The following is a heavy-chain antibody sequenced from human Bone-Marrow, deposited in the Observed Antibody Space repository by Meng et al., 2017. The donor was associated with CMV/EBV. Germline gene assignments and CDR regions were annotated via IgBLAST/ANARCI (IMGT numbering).Heavy chain of an antibody. J-gene: IGHJ5*02. CDR2: TYYRSKWYN. V-gene: IGHV6-1*01. CDR1: SSNSAD. D-gene: IGHD6-19*01. CDR3: ARDRFKWLVPQGWFDP. Sequence: SSNSADWNWIRQSPSRGLEWLGRTYYRSKWYNDYAVSVKSRITINPDTSKNQFSLQLNSVTPEDTAVYYCARDRFKWLVPQGWFDPWGQGTLVTVSS.